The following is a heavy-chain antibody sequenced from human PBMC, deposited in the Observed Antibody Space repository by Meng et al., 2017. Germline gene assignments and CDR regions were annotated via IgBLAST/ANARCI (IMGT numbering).Heavy chain of an antibody. D-gene: IGHD6-19*01. Sequence: VALVSSGSELKESVASVKVSCKASGYTFSTNVMNWVRQAPGQGLEWVGWINTKTGKPTYAQGFTGRLAFSLDTSASTAFLQINSLKAEGTAVYYCARAHSSGWYSFFDYWGQGTLVTVSS. J-gene: IGHJ4*02. CDR1: GYTFSTNV. V-gene: IGHV7-4-1*02. CDR2: INTKTGKP. CDR3: ARAHSSGWYSFFDY.